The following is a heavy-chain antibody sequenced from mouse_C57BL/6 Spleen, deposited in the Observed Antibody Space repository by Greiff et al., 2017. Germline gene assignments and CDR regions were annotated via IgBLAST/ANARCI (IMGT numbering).Heavy chain of an antibody. CDR1: GFTFSSYT. CDR2: ISGGGGNT. D-gene: IGHD2-4*01. V-gene: IGHV5-9*01. Sequence: EVKLMESGGGLVKPGGSLKLSCAASGFTFSSYTMSWVRQTPEKRLEWVATISGGGGNTYYPDSVKGRFTISRDNAKNTLYLQMSSLRSEDTALYYCARVGGLRPFDYWGQGTTLTVSS. J-gene: IGHJ2*01. CDR3: ARVGGLRPFDY.